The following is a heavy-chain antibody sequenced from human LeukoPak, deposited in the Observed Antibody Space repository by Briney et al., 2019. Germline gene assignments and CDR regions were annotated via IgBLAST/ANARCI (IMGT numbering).Heavy chain of an antibody. CDR1: GFTFDDYA. CDR3: AKVGGLDH. CDR2: ISWNSGSI. Sequence: GGSLRLSCAASGFTFDDYAMHWVRQAPGKGLEWVSGISWNSGSIGYADSVKGRFTISRDNAKNSLYLQMNSLRAEDTALYYCAKVGGLDHWGQGTLVTVSS. V-gene: IGHV3-9*01. J-gene: IGHJ4*02.